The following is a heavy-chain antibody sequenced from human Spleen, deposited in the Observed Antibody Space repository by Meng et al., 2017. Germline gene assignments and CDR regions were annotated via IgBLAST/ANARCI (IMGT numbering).Heavy chain of an antibody. CDR2: LSYDGTHT. D-gene: IGHD5-18*01. Sequence: GESLKISCAASGFSFNNYAMHWVRQAPGRGLEWLTSLSYDGTHTFYADSVKGRFTISRDNTKNMLYLQMDSLTPEDTAVYYCARETEGVNVAMVGYWGQGTLVTVSS. V-gene: IGHV3-30*01. CDR1: GFSFNNYA. J-gene: IGHJ4*02. CDR3: ARETEGVNVAMVGY.